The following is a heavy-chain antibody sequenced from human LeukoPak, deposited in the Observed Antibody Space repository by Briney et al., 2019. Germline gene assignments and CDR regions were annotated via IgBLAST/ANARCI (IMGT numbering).Heavy chain of an antibody. D-gene: IGHD1/OR15-1a*01. CDR3: ARGNNDRAGDY. CDR1: GFTFSSYS. J-gene: IGHJ4*02. V-gene: IGHV3-21*01. Sequence: GGSLRLSCAASGFTFSSYSMNWVRQAPGKGLEWVSSISSSSSYIYYAVSVKGRFTISRDNAKNSLYLQMNSLRAEDTAVYYCARGNNDRAGDYWGQGTLVTVSS. CDR2: ISSSSSYI.